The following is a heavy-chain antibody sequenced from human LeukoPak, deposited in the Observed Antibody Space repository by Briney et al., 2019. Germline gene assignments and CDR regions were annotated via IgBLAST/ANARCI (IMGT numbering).Heavy chain of an antibody. D-gene: IGHD2-15*01. V-gene: IGHV4-4*07. Sequence: SETLSLNCIVSGVSVSSDYWSWIRQPAGKGLEWIGRIYTSGSTNYNPSLKSRVTMSVDTSKNRFSLKLRSVTATDTAVYYCARVGVGSGVNWFDPWGQGTLVTVSS. CDR3: ARVGVGSGVNWFDP. CDR1: GVSVSSDY. J-gene: IGHJ5*02. CDR2: IYTSGST.